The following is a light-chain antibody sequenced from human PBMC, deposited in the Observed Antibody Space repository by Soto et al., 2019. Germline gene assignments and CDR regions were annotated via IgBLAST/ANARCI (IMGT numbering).Light chain of an antibody. Sequence: QSALTQPASVSGSPGQSITISCTGTNSDVGGYDYVSWYQQHPGKAPKLMIYEVSHRPSGVSNRFSGSRSGNTASLTISGLQAEDEADYYCSSYTSSTTHGVFGGGTKLTVL. J-gene: IGLJ3*02. V-gene: IGLV2-14*01. CDR1: NSDVGGYDY. CDR3: SSYTSSTTHGV. CDR2: EVS.